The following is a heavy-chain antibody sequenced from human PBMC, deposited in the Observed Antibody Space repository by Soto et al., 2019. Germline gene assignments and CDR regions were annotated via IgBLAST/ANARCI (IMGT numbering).Heavy chain of an antibody. CDR1: GASISGHF. J-gene: IGHJ6*02. CDR3: ANKADV. V-gene: IGHV4-59*08. CDR2: VFDSGST. Sequence: QVQLQESGPGLVKPSETLSLTCTVSGASISGHFWSWIRQPPGQGLEWIAYVFDSGSTYNPSLKRRVPLSVNPAQGPVTLELGSGDRAGPAIFYCANKADVWGQGTTVTVSS.